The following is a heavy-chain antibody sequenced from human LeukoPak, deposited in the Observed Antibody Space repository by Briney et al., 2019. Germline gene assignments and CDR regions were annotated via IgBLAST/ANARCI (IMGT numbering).Heavy chain of an antibody. J-gene: IGHJ6*03. Sequence: GGSLRLSCAASGFTFSSYGMHWVRQAPGKGLEWVAFIRYDGSNKYYADSVKGRFTISRDNSKNTLYLQMNSLRAEDTAVYYCAKETYYYDSSGYGHYYYYMDVWGKGTTVTISS. CDR3: AKETYYYDSSGYGHYYYYMDV. D-gene: IGHD3-22*01. V-gene: IGHV3-30*02. CDR2: IRYDGSNK. CDR1: GFTFSSYG.